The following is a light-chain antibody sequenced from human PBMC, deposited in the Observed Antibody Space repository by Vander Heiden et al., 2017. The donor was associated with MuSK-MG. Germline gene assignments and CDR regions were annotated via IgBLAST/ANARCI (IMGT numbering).Light chain of an antibody. CDR2: AAS. Sequence: DIQMTQSPSSLSASVGDRVTITCRASRSIGTFVNWYQQKPGTAPTLLIFAASSLQDEVPSRFSGSGSGTDFTFTISMLQPEDFATYYCQQGVNTPFTFGHRTKVHIK. CDR3: QQGVNTPFT. V-gene: IGKV1-39*01. CDR1: RSIGTF. J-gene: IGKJ3*01.